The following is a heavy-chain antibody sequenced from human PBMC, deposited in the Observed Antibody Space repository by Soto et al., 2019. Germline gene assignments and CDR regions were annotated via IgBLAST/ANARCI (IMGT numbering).Heavy chain of an antibody. D-gene: IGHD3-3*01. Sequence: EVQLVESGGDLVQPGGSLRLSCAASGFTVSSSYMGWVRQAPGQGLEWVSSIYSDGNTYYADSVRGRFTISTDNSKDTRFLQMNRLRVDDTAMYYCARHVEVYWYFDLWGRGTLVTVSA. CDR2: IYSDGNT. V-gene: IGHV3-66*04. CDR1: GFTVSSSY. J-gene: IGHJ2*01. CDR3: ARHVEVYWYFDL.